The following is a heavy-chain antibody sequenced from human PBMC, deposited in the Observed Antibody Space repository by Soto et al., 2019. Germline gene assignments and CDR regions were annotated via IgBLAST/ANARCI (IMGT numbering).Heavy chain of an antibody. V-gene: IGHV4-59*01. J-gene: IGHJ5*02. CDR3: ARVRDCSGGTCYSWWFDP. CDR1: GGSISTYY. D-gene: IGHD2-15*01. CDR2: IYYSGST. Sequence: QVRLQESGPGLVKPSETLSLTCTVSGGSISTYYWSWIRQPPGKGLEWIGHIYYSGSTSYNSSLKSRVTISMDTSKSRLSLKLSSVTAADTAVYYCARVRDCSGGTCYSWWFDPWGQGTLVTVSS.